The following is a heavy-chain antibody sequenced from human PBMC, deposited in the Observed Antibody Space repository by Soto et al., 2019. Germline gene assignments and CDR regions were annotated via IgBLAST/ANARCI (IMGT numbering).Heavy chain of an antibody. CDR3: AKDLLAVAAKTYDAFDI. CDR1: GFTFSSYG. CDR2: ISYDGSNK. D-gene: IGHD6-19*01. J-gene: IGHJ3*02. Sequence: SGGSLRLSCAASGFTFSSYGMHWVRQAPGKGPEWVAVISYDGSNKYYADSVKGRFTISRDNSKNTLYLQMNSLRAEDTAVYYCAKDLLAVAAKTYDAFDIWGQGTMVTVSS. V-gene: IGHV3-30*18.